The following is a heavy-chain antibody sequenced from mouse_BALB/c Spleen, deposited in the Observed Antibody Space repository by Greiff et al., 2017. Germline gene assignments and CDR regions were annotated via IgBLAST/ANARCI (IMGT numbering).Heavy chain of an antibody. CDR3: AREGSYYYGSSYWYFDV. Sequence: DVKLQESGPGLVKPSQSLSLTCTVTGYSITSDYAWNWIRQFPGNKLEWMGYISYSGSTSYNPSLKSRISITRDTSKNQFFLQLNSVTTEDTATYYCAREGSYYYGSSYWYFDVWGAGTTVTVSS. V-gene: IGHV3-2*02. D-gene: IGHD1-1*01. J-gene: IGHJ1*01. CDR1: GYSITSDYA. CDR2: ISYSGST.